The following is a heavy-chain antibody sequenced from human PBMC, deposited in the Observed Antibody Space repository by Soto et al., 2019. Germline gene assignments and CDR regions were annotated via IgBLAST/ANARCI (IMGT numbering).Heavy chain of an antibody. D-gene: IGHD6-6*01. J-gene: IGHJ5*02. Sequence: EVQLVESGGGLVQPGRSLRLSCAASGFTFDDYAMHWVRQAPGKGLEWVSGISWNSGSIGYADSVKGRFTISRDNAKNSLYLHMNSLRAEDTALYFCAKEPIRVYSSWGPAGGGFDPWGQGTLVTVSS. V-gene: IGHV3-9*01. CDR3: AKEPIRVYSSWGPAGGGFDP. CDR2: ISWNSGSI. CDR1: GFTFDDYA.